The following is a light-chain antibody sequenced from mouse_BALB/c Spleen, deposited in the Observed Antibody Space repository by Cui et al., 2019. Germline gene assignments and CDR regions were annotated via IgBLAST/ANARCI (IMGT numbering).Light chain of an antibody. Sequence: DVQITQSPSYLAASPGETITINCRASKSISKYLAWYQEKPGKTNKLLIYSGSTLQSGIPSRFSGSGSGTDFTITISSLEPEDFAMYYCQQHNEYPPTFGAGTKLELK. V-gene: IGKV16-104*01. CDR3: QQHNEYPPT. J-gene: IGKJ5*01. CDR2: SGS. CDR1: KSISKY.